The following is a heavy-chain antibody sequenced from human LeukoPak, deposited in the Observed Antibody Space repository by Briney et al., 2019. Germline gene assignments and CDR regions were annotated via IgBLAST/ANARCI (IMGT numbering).Heavy chain of an antibody. D-gene: IGHD4-17*01. Sequence: PSETLSLTCAVYGGSFSEYYWTWIRQPPGKGLEWIGEINHSGSTNYNPFLKSRVTISVDTSKNQFSLRLSSVTAADTAVYYCARFRGNGDYNVNYWGQGTLVTVSS. J-gene: IGHJ4*02. CDR3: ARFRGNGDYNVNY. CDR1: GGSFSEYY. CDR2: INHSGST. V-gene: IGHV4-34*01.